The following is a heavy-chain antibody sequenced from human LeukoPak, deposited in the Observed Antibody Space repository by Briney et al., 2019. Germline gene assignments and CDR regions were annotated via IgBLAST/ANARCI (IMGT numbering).Heavy chain of an antibody. Sequence: GGSLRLSCAASGFTFSSYWMSWVRQAPGKGLEWVANIKQDGSEKYYVDSVKGRFTISRDNSKNTLYLQMNSLRAEDTAVYYCAKDSGSYYDLEYNWFDPWGQGTLVTVSS. CDR2: IKQDGSEK. J-gene: IGHJ5*02. CDR3: AKDSGSYYDLEYNWFDP. CDR1: GFTFSSYW. V-gene: IGHV3-7*03. D-gene: IGHD1-26*01.